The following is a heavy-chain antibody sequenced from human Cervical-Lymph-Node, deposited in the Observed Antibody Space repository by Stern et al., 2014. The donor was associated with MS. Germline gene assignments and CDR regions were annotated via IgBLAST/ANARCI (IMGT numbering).Heavy chain of an antibody. CDR2: IWYDGSNK. J-gene: IGHJ5*02. CDR3: ARAKGYCSSTSCYEWFDP. V-gene: IGHV3-33*01. D-gene: IGHD2-2*01. CDR1: GFTFSSYG. Sequence: MQLVESGGGVVQPGRSLRLSCAASGFTFSSYGMHWVRQAPGKGLEWVAVIWYDGSNKYYADSVKGRFTISRDNSKNTLYLQMNSLRAEDTAVYYCARAKGYCSSTSCYEWFDPWGQGTLVTVSS.